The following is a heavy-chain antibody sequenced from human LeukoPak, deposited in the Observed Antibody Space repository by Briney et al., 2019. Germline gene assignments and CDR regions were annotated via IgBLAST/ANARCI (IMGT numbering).Heavy chain of an antibody. V-gene: IGHV4-59*01. CDR1: GGSISTYY. D-gene: IGHD7-27*01. CDR3: AREFMGTPKN. CDR2: IYNSGST. J-gene: IGHJ4*02. Sequence: PSETLSLTCTVSGGSISTYYWSWIRQPPGKGLDWIGYIYNSGSTNSNPSLKSRVTISVDTSKNQFSLKLSSVTAADTAVYYCAREFMGTPKNWGQGTLVTVSS.